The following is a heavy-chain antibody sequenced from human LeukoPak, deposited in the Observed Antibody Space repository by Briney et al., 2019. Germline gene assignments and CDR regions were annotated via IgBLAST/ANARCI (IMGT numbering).Heavy chain of an antibody. CDR3: ARDLGYCTNGVCHTRFDY. Sequence: GGSLRLSCSASGFTFSSYAMSWVRQAPGKGLEWVSAISGSGGSTYYADSVKGRFTISRDNSKNTLYLQMNSLRAEDTAVYYCARDLGYCTNGVCHTRFDYWGQGTLVAVSS. V-gene: IGHV3-23*01. J-gene: IGHJ4*02. CDR2: ISGSGGST. D-gene: IGHD2-8*01. CDR1: GFTFSSYA.